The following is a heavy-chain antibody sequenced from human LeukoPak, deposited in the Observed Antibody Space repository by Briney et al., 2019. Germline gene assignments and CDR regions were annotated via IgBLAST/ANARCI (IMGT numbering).Heavy chain of an antibody. Sequence: PGGSLRLSCAASGFTFTSYGIYWVRQAPGKGLEWVSAISGSGGSTYYADSVKGRFTISRDNSKNTLYLQMNSLRAEDTAVYYCANNPDTRPPPFDYWGQGTLVTVSS. V-gene: IGHV3-23*01. CDR3: ANNPDTRPPPFDY. CDR1: GFTFTSYG. D-gene: IGHD1-14*01. J-gene: IGHJ4*02. CDR2: ISGSGGST.